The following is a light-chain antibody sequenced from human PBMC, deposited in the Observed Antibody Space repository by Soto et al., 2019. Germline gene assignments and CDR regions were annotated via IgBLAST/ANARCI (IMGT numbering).Light chain of an antibody. V-gene: IGKV1-9*01. CDR3: QQLNSYSLT. Sequence: DIQLTQSPSFLSASVGDRVTITCRASQGISSHLAWYQQKPGKAPHLLIYDASTLQGGVPPRFNGSGSGTKFSLTIRSLQPEDFATYYCQQLNSYSLTFGGGTKVEIK. J-gene: IGKJ4*01. CDR2: DAS. CDR1: QGISSH.